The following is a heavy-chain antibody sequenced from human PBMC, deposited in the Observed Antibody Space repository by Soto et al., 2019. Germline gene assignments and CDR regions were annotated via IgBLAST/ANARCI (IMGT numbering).Heavy chain of an antibody. J-gene: IGHJ4*02. V-gene: IGHV4-39*01. CDR2: IYYSGST. D-gene: IGHD5-18*01. Sequence: SSETLSLTCTVSGGSISSSSYYWGWIRQPPGKGLEWIGSIYYSGSTYYNPSLKSRVTISVDTSKNQFSLKLSSVTAADTAVYYCARHLGRIQLLLRVYYFDYWGQGTLVNVSS. CDR3: ARHLGRIQLLLRVYYFDY. CDR1: GGSISSSSYY.